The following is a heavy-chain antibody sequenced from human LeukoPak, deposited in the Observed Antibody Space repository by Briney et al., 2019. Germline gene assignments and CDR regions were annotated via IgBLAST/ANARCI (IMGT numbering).Heavy chain of an antibody. D-gene: IGHD2-15*01. CDR2: IRSKAYGGTP. CDR1: GFTFGGYA. V-gene: IGHV3-49*04. CDR3: TTGGVAGQRGRY. Sequence: QPGRSLRLSCTASGFTFGGYAMSWVRQAPGKGLEWVGFIRSKAYGGTPQYAASVKGRFTISRDDSKSIAYLQMNSLKTEDTAVYYCTTGGVAGQRGRYWGQGTLVTVSS. J-gene: IGHJ4*02.